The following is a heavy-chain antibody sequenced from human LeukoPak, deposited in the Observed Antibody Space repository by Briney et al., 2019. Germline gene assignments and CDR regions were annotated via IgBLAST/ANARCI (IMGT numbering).Heavy chain of an antibody. CDR3: ARIWPDL. CDR2: INHSGYT. CDR1: GGSFSGYY. D-gene: IGHD3-10*01. J-gene: IGHJ2*01. V-gene: IGHV4-34*01. Sequence: PSETLSLTCAVYGGSFSGYYWSWIRQPPGKGLEWIGEINHSGYTNYNPSLKSRVTISVDTSKKQFSLRLNSVTAADTAVYYCARIWPDLWGRGTLVTVSS.